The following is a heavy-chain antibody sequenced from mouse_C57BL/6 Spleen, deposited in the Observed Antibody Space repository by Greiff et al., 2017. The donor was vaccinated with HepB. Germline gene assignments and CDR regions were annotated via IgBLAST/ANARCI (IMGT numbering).Heavy chain of an antibody. D-gene: IGHD1-1*01. Sequence: QVQLKQSGAELVKPGASVKLSCKASGYTFTSYWMHWVKQRPGQGLEWIGMIHPNSGSTNYNEKFKSKATLTVDTSSSTAYMQLSSLTSEDAAVYYCARRGYYGSSWGFAYWGQGTLVTVSA. CDR1: GYTFTSYW. V-gene: IGHV1-64*01. J-gene: IGHJ3*01. CDR3: ARRGYYGSSWGFAY. CDR2: IHPNSGST.